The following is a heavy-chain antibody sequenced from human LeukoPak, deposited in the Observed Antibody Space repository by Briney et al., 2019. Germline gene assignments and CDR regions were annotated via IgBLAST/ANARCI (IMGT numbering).Heavy chain of an antibody. J-gene: IGHJ4*02. V-gene: IGHV4-61*02. CDR2: IYPSGST. Sequence: SETLSLTCTVSGGSISSGSYYWSWIRQPAGKGLEWIGRIYPSGSTNYNPSLKSRVTISVDTSKNQFSLKLSSVTAADRAVYYCAREAYRDTAMGTFDNWGQGTLVTVSS. CDR3: AREAYRDTAMGTFDN. D-gene: IGHD5-18*01. CDR1: GGSISSGSYY.